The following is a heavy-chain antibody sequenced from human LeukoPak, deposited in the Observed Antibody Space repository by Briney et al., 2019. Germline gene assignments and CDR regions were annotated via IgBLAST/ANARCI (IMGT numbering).Heavy chain of an antibody. J-gene: IGHJ4*02. V-gene: IGHV4-61*01. D-gene: IGHD6-6*01. Sequence: TSETLSLTCTVSGGSVSSGSYYWSWVRQPPGKGLEWIGYIYYSGSTNYNPSLKSRCTISVDTSKNQFSLKLSSVTAADTAVYYCARVLIAARMVFDYWGQGTLVTVSS. CDR3: ARVLIAARMVFDY. CDR1: GGSVSSGSYY. CDR2: IYYSGST.